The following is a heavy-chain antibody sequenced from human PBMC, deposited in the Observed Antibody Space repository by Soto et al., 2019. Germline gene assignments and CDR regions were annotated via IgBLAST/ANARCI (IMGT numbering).Heavy chain of an antibody. CDR2: IYSGGST. CDR1: GFTVSSNY. Sequence: PGESLKISCAASGFTVSSNYMSWVRQAPGKGLEWVSVIYSGGSTYYADSVKGRFTISRDNSKNTLYLQMNSLRAEDTAVYYCARDLEESGWYIGGVGYWGQGTLVTVSS. V-gene: IGHV3-66*01. D-gene: IGHD6-19*01. CDR3: ARDLEESGWYIGGVGY. J-gene: IGHJ4*02.